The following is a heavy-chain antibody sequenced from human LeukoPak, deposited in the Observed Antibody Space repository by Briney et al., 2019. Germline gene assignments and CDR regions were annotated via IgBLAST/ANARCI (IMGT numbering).Heavy chain of an antibody. V-gene: IGHV4-39*02. Sequence: ETLALTCTVSGGSIRISSYYWGWIRPPPGKGVEGIGSIYYSGRSYYNPTLKRGVNISLDTSMNQFSLKLSSVTAADTAVYYCARDLLRGYSSSSGAFDIWGQGTMVTVSS. CDR1: GGSIRISSYY. D-gene: IGHD6-6*01. J-gene: IGHJ3*02. CDR3: ARDLLRGYSSSSGAFDI. CDR2: IYYSGRS.